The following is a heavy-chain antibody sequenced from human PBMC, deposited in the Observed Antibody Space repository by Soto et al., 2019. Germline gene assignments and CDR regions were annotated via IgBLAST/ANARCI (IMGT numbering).Heavy chain of an antibody. V-gene: IGHV3-7*03. CDR3: ASRPSDGKYYGDFDY. CDR1: GMTFSRHG. D-gene: IGHD3-3*01. J-gene: IGHJ4*02. CDR2: INEDGSQT. Sequence: EVQLVESGGGLVQPGGSLRLSCAASGMTFSRHGMTWVRQAPGKGPEWVANINEDGSQTIYVDSVKGRSTVSRDNAKNSLFLQMSALRAEDTAVYYCASRPSDGKYYGDFDYWGQGAVVTVSS.